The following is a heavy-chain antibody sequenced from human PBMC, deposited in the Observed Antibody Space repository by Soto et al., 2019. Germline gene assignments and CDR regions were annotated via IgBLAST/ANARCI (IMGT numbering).Heavy chain of an antibody. Sequence: ASVKVSCKASGYTFTSYDINWVRQATGQGLEWMGWMNPNSGNTGYAQKFQGRVTMTRTTSISTAYMELSSLRSEDTAVYYCASHRAYYYYMDVWGKGTTVTVSS. J-gene: IGHJ6*03. CDR1: GYTFTSYD. V-gene: IGHV1-8*01. CDR3: ASHRAYYYYMDV. CDR2: MNPNSGNT.